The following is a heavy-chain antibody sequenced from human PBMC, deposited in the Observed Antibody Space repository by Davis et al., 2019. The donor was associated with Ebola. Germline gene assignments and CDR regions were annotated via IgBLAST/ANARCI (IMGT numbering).Heavy chain of an antibody. CDR3: ARDVGYSSSWYLVY. V-gene: IGHV3-7*01. D-gene: IGHD6-13*01. J-gene: IGHJ4*02. CDR2: IKQDGSEK. Sequence: GGSLRLSCAASGFTFSSYWMSWVRQAPGKGLEWVANIKQDGSEKYYVDSVKGRFTISRDNAKNSLYLQMNSLRAEDTAVYYCARDVGYSSSWYLVYWGQGTLVTVSS. CDR1: GFTFSSYW.